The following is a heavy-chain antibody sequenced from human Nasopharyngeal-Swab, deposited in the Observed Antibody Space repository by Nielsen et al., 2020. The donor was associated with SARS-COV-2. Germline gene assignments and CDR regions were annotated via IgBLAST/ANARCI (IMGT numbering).Heavy chain of an antibody. J-gene: IGHJ4*02. D-gene: IGHD2-2*01. CDR2: ISAYNGNT. V-gene: IGHV1-18*01. Sequence: WVRQAPGQGLEWMGWISAYNGNTNYAQKLQGRVTMTTDTSTSTAYMELRSLRSDDTAVYYCARGEVPTFADYWGQGTLVTVSS. CDR3: ARGEVPTFADY.